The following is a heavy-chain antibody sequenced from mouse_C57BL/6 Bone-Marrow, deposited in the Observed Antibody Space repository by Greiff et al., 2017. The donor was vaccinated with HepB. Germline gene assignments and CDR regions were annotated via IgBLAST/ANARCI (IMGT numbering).Heavy chain of an antibody. D-gene: IGHD2-3*01. CDR2: ISNLAYSI. Sequence: EVQRVESGGGLVQPGGSLKLSCAASGFTFSDYGMAWVRQAPRKGPEWVAFISNLAYSIYYADTVTGRFTISRENAKNTLYLEMSSLRSEDTAMYYCARLDGYYRGYYAMDYWGQGTSVTVSS. CDR1: GFTFSDYG. J-gene: IGHJ4*01. CDR3: ARLDGYYRGYYAMDY. V-gene: IGHV5-15*01.